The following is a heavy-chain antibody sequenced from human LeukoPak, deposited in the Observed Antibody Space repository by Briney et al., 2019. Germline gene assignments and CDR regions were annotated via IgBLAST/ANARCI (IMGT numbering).Heavy chain of an antibody. CDR3: ATRGPIMITFGEVTGDY. D-gene: IGHD3-16*01. V-gene: IGHV1-24*01. CDR2: FDPEDGET. Sequence: ASVKVSCKVSGYTLTELSMHWVRQAPGKGLEWMGGFDPEDGETIYAQKFQGRVTMTEDTSTDTAYMELSSLRSEDTAVYYCATRGPIMITFGEVTGDYWGQGTLVTVSS. J-gene: IGHJ4*02. CDR1: GYTLTELS.